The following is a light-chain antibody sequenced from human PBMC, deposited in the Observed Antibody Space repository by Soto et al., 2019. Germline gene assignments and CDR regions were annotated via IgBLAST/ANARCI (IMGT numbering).Light chain of an antibody. V-gene: IGLV2-8*01. J-gene: IGLJ1*01. CDR2: EVV. CDR3: KSYASSNTYV. CDR1: KNDIGVYDF. Sequence: QSVLTEPPCASGSPGQSVTISCTGTKNDIGVYDFVSWYQHHPGKAPRLIIYEVVQRPSGVPDRFSGSKSGNTASLTVSGLQAADEADYFCKSYASSNTYVFGSGTKVTVL.